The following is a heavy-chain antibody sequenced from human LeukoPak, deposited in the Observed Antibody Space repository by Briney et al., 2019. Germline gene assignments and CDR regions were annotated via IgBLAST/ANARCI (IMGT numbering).Heavy chain of an antibody. CDR2: INPDGGST. J-gene: IGHJ5*01. CDR1: GFDLSDYW. CDR3: ARPHVDTVSNWFDS. D-gene: IGHD5-18*01. Sequence: PGGSLRLSCTASGFDLSDYWMHWVRQVPGKGLLWVSRINPDGGSTSYGDSVEGRFIISRDNAKKTLYLQMNSLRAEDTAVYYCARPHVDTVSNWFDSWGQGTQVTVSS. V-gene: IGHV3-74*01.